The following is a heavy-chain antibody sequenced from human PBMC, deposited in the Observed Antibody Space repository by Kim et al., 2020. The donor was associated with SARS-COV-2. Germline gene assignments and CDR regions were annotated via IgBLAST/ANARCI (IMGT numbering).Heavy chain of an antibody. CDR1: GFTFSSYS. CDR3: AIPLWFGELSQSYGMDV. D-gene: IGHD3-10*01. Sequence: GGSLRLSCAASGFTFSSYSMNWVRQAPGKGLEWVSSISSSSSYIYYADSVKGRFTISRDNAKNSLYLQMNSLRAEDTAVYYCAIPLWFGELSQSYGMDVWGQGTTVTVSS. V-gene: IGHV3-21*01. CDR2: ISSSSSYI. J-gene: IGHJ6*02.